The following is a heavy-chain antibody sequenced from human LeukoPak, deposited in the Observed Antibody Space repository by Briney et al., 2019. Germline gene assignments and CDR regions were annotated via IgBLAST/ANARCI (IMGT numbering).Heavy chain of an antibody. V-gene: IGHV3-21*01. CDR1: GFTFSSYT. CDR3: ARVRDLYRDY. CDR2: ISGSSSYM. Sequence: GSLRLSCAASGFTFSSYTMNWVRQDPGKGLEWVSSISGSSSYMFYADSVKGRFTISRDNTKNSLYLHMNSLRADDTAVYYCARVRDLYRDYWGQGTLVTVSS. D-gene: IGHD2-2*02. J-gene: IGHJ4*02.